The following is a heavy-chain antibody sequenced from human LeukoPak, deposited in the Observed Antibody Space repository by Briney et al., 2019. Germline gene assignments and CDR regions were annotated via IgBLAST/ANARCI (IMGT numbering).Heavy chain of an antibody. Sequence: PGGSLRLSCAASGFTFSSYWMSWVRQAPGKGLEWVANIKQDGSEKYYVDSVKGRFTISRDNAKNSLYLQMNSLRAEDTAVYYCARDSYDSSGPDAFDIWGQGTMVTVSS. J-gene: IGHJ3*02. CDR1: GFTFSSYW. CDR2: IKQDGSEK. D-gene: IGHD3-22*01. V-gene: IGHV3-7*01. CDR3: ARDSYDSSGPDAFDI.